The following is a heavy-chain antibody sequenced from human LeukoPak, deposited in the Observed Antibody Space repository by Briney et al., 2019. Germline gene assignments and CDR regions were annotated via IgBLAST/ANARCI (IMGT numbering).Heavy chain of an antibody. J-gene: IGHJ4*02. Sequence: GGSLRLSCAASGFTFSSYAMSWVRQAPGKGLEWVSAISGSGGSTYYAASVKGRFTISRDNSKNTLYLQMNSLRAEDRAVNYWARFLPTHIVVANYYFDYWGEGTLVTVSS. CDR2: ISGSGGST. CDR1: GFTFSSYA. D-gene: IGHD2-21*01. CDR3: ARFLPTHIVVANYYFDY. V-gene: IGHV3-23*01.